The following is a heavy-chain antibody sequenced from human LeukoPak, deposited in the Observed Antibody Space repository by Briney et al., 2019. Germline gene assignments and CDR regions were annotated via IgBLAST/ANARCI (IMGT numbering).Heavy chain of an antibody. Sequence: SETLSLTCAVYGGSFSGYYWSWIRQPPGKGLEWIGEINHSGSTNYNPSLKSRVTMSVGTSKNQFSLKLSSVTAADTAVYYCARSIFGVVEYFQHWGQGTLVTVSS. J-gene: IGHJ1*01. D-gene: IGHD3-3*01. V-gene: IGHV4-34*01. CDR3: ARSIFGVVEYFQH. CDR2: INHSGST. CDR1: GGSFSGYY.